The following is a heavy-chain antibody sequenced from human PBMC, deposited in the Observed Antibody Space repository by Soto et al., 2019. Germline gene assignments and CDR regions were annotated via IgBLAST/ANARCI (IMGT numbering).Heavy chain of an antibody. D-gene: IGHD3-10*01. CDR3: ARDAARPYGSGSYPYY. V-gene: IGHV1-69*13. CDR2: IIPIFGTA. J-gene: IGHJ4*02. CDR1: GGTFSSYA. Sequence: SVKVSCKASGGTFSSYAISWVRQAPGQGLEWMGGIIPIFGTANYAQKFQGRVTITADESTSTAYMELSSLRSEDTAVYYCARDAARPYGSGSYPYYWGQGTLVTVSS.